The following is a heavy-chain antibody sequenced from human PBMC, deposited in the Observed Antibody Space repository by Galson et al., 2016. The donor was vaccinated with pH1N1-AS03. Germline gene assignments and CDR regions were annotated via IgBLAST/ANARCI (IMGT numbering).Heavy chain of an antibody. V-gene: IGHV1-69*13. Sequence: SVKVSCKASGGTFGNYAVSWVRLAPGQGLEWLGAIVPVFGTTNYAQTFQGRRTITADASKSTANMELSGLRLEHTALYYCTRDVAAHDYYYDGMDVWGQGTTVTVSS. CDR2: IVPVFGTT. D-gene: IGHD6-6*01. CDR1: GGTFGNYA. CDR3: TRDVAAHDYYYDGMDV. J-gene: IGHJ6*02.